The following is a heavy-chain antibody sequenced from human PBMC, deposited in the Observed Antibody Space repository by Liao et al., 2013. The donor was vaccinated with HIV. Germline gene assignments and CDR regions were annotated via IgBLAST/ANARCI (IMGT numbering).Heavy chain of an antibody. V-gene: IGHV4-39*07. CDR2: IYFSGTT. Sequence: QLQLQESGPGLVKPSETLSLNCTVSGGSISSSHYYWGWIRQPPGKGLEWIGSIYFSGTTSYNPSLKSRVTVSVDTSMNQVSLKIHSVTAADTAVYYCVRFGSGDRSDVFDIWGQGTLVTVSS. J-gene: IGHJ3*02. CDR3: VRFGSGDRSDVFDI. CDR1: GGSISSSHYY. D-gene: IGHD7-27*01.